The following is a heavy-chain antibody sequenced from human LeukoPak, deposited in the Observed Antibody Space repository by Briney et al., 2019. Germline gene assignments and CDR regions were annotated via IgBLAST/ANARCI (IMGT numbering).Heavy chain of an antibody. D-gene: IGHD1-26*01. CDR3: AKDAVGATAYYFDY. CDR1: GFNFSSYA. V-gene: IGHV3-23*01. Sequence: GGSLRLSCAASGFNFSSYAMTWVRQAPGKGLEWVSAISSSGDTYYAGSVKGRFTISRDNSKNTLFLQINSLRAEDTAVYYCAKDAVGATAYYFDYWGQGTLVTVSS. J-gene: IGHJ4*02. CDR2: ISSSGDT.